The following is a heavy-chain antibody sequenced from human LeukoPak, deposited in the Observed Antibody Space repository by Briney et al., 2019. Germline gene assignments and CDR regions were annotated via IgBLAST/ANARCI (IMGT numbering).Heavy chain of an antibody. Sequence: PSETLSLTCTVSGGSISSGSYYWSWIRQPAGKGLEWIGRIYTSGSTNYNPSLKSRVTISIDTSKNQFSLKLSSATAADTAVYYCARIEAVTRGYNHAYYFDYWGQGTLVTVSS. V-gene: IGHV4-61*02. CDR3: ARIEAVTRGYNHAYYFDY. CDR1: GGSISSGSYY. J-gene: IGHJ4*02. CDR2: IYTSGST. D-gene: IGHD5-18*01.